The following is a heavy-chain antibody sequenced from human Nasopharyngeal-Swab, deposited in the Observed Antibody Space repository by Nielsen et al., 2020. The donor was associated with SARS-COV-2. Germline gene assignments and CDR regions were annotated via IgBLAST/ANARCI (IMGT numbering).Heavy chain of an antibody. V-gene: IGHV3-74*01. Sequence: GGSLTLSCAASGLSFSNYWMHWVRQAPGKGLVWVSRINGDGSTTSYADSVKGRFTISRDNAKNTLFLQMSSLRAEDTAVYYCTRGMVTAARVCECWGQGTLVTVSS. J-gene: IGHJ4*02. D-gene: IGHD2-21*02. CDR3: TRGMVTAARVCEC. CDR1: GLSFSNYW. CDR2: INGDGSTT.